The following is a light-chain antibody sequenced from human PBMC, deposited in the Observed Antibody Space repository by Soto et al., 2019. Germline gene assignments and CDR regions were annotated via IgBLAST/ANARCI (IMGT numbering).Light chain of an antibody. CDR1: QSVTDNY. CDR2: GAT. CDR3: QQYNDWPRT. V-gene: IGKV3-20*01. J-gene: IGKJ1*01. Sequence: IVFRYSPGPQHSSPGGRATLSCRASQSVTDNYLAWYQHKPGQAPRLLIYGATSRATGIPDRFSGSGSGTDFTLTISSLQSEDFAVYYCQQYNDWPRTFGQGTKVDI.